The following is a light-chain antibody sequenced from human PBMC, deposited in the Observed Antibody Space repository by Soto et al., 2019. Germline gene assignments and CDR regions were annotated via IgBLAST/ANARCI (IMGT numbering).Light chain of an antibody. V-gene: IGKV1-5*01. J-gene: IGKJ3*01. CDR2: DAS. Sequence: DIQMTQSPSTLSSSVGDRVTITCRASQSITNWLAGYQQKPGKAPKLLVYDASSLESGVPSRFSGSGSGTEFTLTISSLQPDDFSTDYCQQYNSYSPLTFGPGTKVDIK. CDR3: QQYNSYSPLT. CDR1: QSITNW.